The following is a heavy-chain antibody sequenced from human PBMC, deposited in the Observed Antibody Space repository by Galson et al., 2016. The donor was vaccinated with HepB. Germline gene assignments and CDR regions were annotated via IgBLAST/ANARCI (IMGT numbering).Heavy chain of an antibody. CDR2: ISSDGSDE. CDR1: GFRFSSYA. D-gene: IGHD2-2*01. J-gene: IGHJ4*02. Sequence: SLRLSCAASGFRFSSYAMHWVRQAPGKGLEWVAMISSDGSDEYSADSVKGRFSISRDNSKDTLFLQMNSLRAEDTALYYCAKDAGSSVSYYYFDYWGQGTLVTVSS. V-gene: IGHV3-30*18. CDR3: AKDAGSSVSYYYFDY.